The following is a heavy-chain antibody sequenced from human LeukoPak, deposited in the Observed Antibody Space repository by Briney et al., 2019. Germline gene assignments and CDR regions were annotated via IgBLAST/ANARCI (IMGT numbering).Heavy chain of an antibody. CDR3: ARGGYYGSGNDFRFDP. CDR1: DYSISSGYY. D-gene: IGHD3-10*01. Sequence: SETLSLTCTVSDYSISSGYYWGWIRQPPGKGLEWIGSIYHSGSTYSNPSLKSRVTISVDTSKNQFSLKLSSVTAADTAVYYCARGGYYGSGNDFRFDPWGQGTLVTVSS. V-gene: IGHV4-38-2*02. CDR2: IYHSGST. J-gene: IGHJ5*02.